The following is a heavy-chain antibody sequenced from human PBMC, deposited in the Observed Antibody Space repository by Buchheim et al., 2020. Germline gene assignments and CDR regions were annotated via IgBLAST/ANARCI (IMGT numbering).Heavy chain of an antibody. D-gene: IGHD3-3*01. CDR2: INPNSGGT. J-gene: IGHJ6*02. V-gene: IGHV1-2*04. CDR3: ARDQTYYDFWSGSIRYYYGMDV. CDR1: GYTFTGYY. Sequence: QVQLVQSGAEVKKPGASVKVSCKASGYTFTGYYMHWVRQAPGQGLEWMGWINPNSGGTNYAQKFQGWVTMTRDTSISTAYLELSRLRSDDTAVYHCARDQTYYDFWSGSIRYYYGMDVWGQGTT.